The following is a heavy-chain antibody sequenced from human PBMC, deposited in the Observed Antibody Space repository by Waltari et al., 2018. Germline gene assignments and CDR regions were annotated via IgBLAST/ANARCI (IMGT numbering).Heavy chain of an antibody. V-gene: IGHV3-21*01. J-gene: IGHJ4*02. CDR1: GFTFSSYS. CDR3: ATGGRGFYLDN. CDR2: ISSTGTYT. D-gene: IGHD3-10*01. Sequence: EVQLVESGGGLVKPGGSLRLSCAASGFTFSSYSMNWVRQAPGKGLEWISSISSTGTYTHYADSVKGRFTISRDNAKNSLYLQMNSLRADDTGVYWCATGGRGFYLDNWGQGTLVTFSS.